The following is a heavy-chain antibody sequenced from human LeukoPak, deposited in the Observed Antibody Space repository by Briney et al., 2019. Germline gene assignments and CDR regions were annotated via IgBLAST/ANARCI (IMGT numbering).Heavy chain of an antibody. V-gene: IGHV1-2*02. J-gene: IGHJ4*02. CDR2: IIPDSGGA. CDR3: STEDKYCGGANCGKY. CDR1: GYTFTNYY. Sequence: GASVKVSFKTSGYTFTNYYVHWVRQAPGQGLEWMGYIIPDSGGADYDQRFQGRVTMTRDKSISTVYMELSSLRSDDTAVYYCSTEDKYCGGANCGKYWGQGTLVTVSS. D-gene: IGHD2-21*01.